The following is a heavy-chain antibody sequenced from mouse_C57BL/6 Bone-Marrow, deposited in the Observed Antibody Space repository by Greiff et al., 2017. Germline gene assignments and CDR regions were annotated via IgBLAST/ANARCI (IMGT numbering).Heavy chain of an antibody. CDR1: GFTFSSYA. D-gene: IGHD4-1*02. J-gene: IGHJ4*01. V-gene: IGHV5-4*01. CDR3: ARDRQLRYYYAMDY. Sequence: EVQLVESGGGLVKPGGSLKLSCAASGFTFSSYAMSWVRQTPEKRLEWVATISDGGSYTYYPDNVKGRFTISRDNAKNNLYLQMSHLKSEDTAMYYCARDRQLRYYYAMDYWGQGTSVTVSS. CDR2: ISDGGSYT.